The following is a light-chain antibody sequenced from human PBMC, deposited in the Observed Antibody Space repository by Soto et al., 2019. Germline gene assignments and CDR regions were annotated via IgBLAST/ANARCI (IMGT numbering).Light chain of an antibody. V-gene: IGKV1-5*03. Sequence: GDRVTITCRGSQSIDTALAWYQQKPGKAPNLLIYRASNLESGVPSRFSGSGSGTEFTLAISSLQPDDFATYYCQQYGRFLTFGQGTKLEIK. CDR1: QSIDTA. CDR2: RAS. J-gene: IGKJ2*01. CDR3: QQYGRFLT.